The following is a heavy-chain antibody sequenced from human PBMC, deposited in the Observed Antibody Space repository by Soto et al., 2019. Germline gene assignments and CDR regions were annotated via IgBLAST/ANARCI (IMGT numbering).Heavy chain of an antibody. J-gene: IGHJ4*02. CDR3: AREYYGVLTGYYNDY. CDR1: GFSFRSYW. D-gene: IGHD3-9*01. CDR2: ISSDGSST. Sequence: EVQLVESGGGLVQSGGSLGLSCAASGFSFRSYWMHWVRQAPGKGLVWVARISSDGSSTTYADSANGGFTISRDNAANTLYLQMSSLRAEDTAVYYCAREYYGVLTGYYNDYWGQGTLVTVSS. V-gene: IGHV3-74*01.